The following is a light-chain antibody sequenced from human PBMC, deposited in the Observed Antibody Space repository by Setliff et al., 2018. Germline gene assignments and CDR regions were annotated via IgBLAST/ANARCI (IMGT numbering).Light chain of an antibody. V-gene: IGLV1-47*01. Sequence: QSVLTQPPSVSGTPGQRVTISCSGNKFNIGGNDVFWYQQLPGTAPKLLIYTNNQRPSGVPDRFSGSKSGTSASLAINGLRSEDEADYHCAAWDDSLRSVVFGGGTKGTVL. CDR2: TNN. J-gene: IGLJ2*01. CDR3: AAWDDSLRSVV. CDR1: KFNIGGND.